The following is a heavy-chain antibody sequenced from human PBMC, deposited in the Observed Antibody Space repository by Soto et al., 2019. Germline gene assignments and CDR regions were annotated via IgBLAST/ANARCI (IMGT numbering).Heavy chain of an antibody. D-gene: IGHD3-22*01. CDR1: GFPFSCFG. J-gene: IGHJ3*02. CDR2: LSYDGNKK. V-gene: IGHV3-30-3*01. CDR3: ARGAYYYDSSGYKNAFDI. Sequence: GASLTVSRAAPGFPFSCFGLHCGRPDPGKGVEWWAVLSYDGNKKYYADPVKGRFTISRDNSKNTLYLEMNSLSAEDAAVYYCARGAYYYDSSGYKNAFDIWGQGTMVTVSS.